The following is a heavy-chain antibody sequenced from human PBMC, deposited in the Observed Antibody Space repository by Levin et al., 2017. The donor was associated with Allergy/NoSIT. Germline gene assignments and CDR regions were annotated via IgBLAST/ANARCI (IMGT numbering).Heavy chain of an antibody. D-gene: IGHD6-19*01. CDR2: IYPGDSET. V-gene: IGHV5-51*01. CDR3: TRPYSTGWYGGH. J-gene: IGHJ4*02. Sequence: GGSLRLSCKGSGYRFANYWIGWVRQMPGKGLEWMGIIYPGDSETRYSPSFQGQVNFSVDNSISTAYLQWSSLKASDTAMYYCTRPYSTGWYGGHWGQGTLVTVSS. CDR1: GYRFANYW.